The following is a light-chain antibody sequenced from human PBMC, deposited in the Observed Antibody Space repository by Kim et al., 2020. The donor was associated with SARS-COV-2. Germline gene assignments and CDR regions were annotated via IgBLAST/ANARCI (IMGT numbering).Light chain of an antibody. CDR3: QQYGKSPVT. CDR2: GAS. J-gene: IGKJ5*01. CDR1: QSVTSSS. V-gene: IGKV3-20*01. Sequence: PHGERATLSSRASQSVTSSSLAWYQQKHGQTPRLLIYGASTRAAGIPDRFSGSGSGTDFTLTVSRLEPEDFAVYYCQQYGKSPVTFGQGTRLEIK.